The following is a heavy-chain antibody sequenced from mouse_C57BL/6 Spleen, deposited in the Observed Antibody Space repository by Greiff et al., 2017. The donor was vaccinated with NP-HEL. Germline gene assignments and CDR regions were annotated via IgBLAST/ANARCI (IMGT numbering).Heavy chain of an antibody. D-gene: IGHD2-2*01. CDR1: GYTFTDYY. J-gene: IGHJ2*01. Sequence: VQLQQSGPELVKPGASVKIPCKASGYTFTDYYMDWVKQSHGKSLVWFGDINTNNGGTIYNQTFKGKATLTVDTSSSTAYMELRSLTSEDTAVYYCARVGAMVTTREGSFDYWGKGTTLTVSS. CDR2: INTNNGGT. V-gene: IGHV1-18*01. CDR3: ARVGAMVTTREGSFDY.